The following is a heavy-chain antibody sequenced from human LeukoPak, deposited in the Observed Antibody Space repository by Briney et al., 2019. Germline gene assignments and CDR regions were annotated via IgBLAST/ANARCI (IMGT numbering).Heavy chain of an antibody. D-gene: IGHD1-1*01. CDR2: IFVSGRT. CDR3: ARSWYNWNDRKTNWFDP. V-gene: IGHV4-4*07. J-gene: IGHJ5*02. CDR1: GGSISSHH. Sequence: SGTLSLTCTVSGGSISSHHWNWIRQSAGKGLEWIGRIFVSGRTNYNPSLKSRVTMSLDTSKNQFSLKLSSVPAADTAVYYCARSWYNWNDRKTNWFDPWGQGTLVTVSS.